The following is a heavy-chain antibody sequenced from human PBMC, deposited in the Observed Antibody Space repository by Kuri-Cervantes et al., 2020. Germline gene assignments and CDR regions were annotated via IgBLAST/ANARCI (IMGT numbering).Heavy chain of an antibody. D-gene: IGHD5-12*01. V-gene: IGHV4-31*02. J-gene: IGHJ4*02. CDR1: LGSFSGYY. CDR2: IYYSGST. Sequence: SETLSLTCAVYLGSFSGYYWSWIRQHPGKGLEWIGYIYYSGSTYYNPSLKSRVTISVDTSKNQFSLKLSSVTAADTAVYYCARAIVATITVGYFDYWGQGTLVTVSS. CDR3: ARAIVATITVGYFDY.